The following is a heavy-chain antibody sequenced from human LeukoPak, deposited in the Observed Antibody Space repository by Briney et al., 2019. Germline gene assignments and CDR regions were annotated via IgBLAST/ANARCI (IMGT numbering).Heavy chain of an antibody. J-gene: IGHJ4*02. CDR1: GFTFSTYW. CDR3: TRDSQGSGIYSVDY. V-gene: IGHV3-74*01. CDR2: INSDGSST. D-gene: IGHD3-10*01. Sequence: GGSLRLSCAASGFTFSTYWMHWVRQAPGKGLVWVSRINSDGSSTNYADSVKGRFTISRDNDKNSLYLQMNSLRAEDTAVYYCTRDSQGSGIYSVDYWGQGTLATVSS.